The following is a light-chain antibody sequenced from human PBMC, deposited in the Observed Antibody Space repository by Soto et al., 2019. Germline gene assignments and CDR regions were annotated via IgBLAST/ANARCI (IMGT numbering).Light chain of an antibody. CDR1: SSDVGGYNY. V-gene: IGLV2-8*01. J-gene: IGLJ2*01. Sequence: QSALTQPPSASGSPGQSVTISCTGTSSDVGGYNYVSWYQQHPGKAPKLMIYEFSKRPSGVPDRFSGSKSGNTASLTVSGLQAEDEADYYCSSYAGSNGVVFGGGTKLTVL. CDR3: SSYAGSNGVV. CDR2: EFS.